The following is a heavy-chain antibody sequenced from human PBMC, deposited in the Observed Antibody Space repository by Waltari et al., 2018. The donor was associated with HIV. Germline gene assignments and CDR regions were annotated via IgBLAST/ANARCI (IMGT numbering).Heavy chain of an antibody. CDR2: IYYSGTT. D-gene: IGHD3-22*01. J-gene: IGHJ1*01. CDR1: GASISGGDSY. V-gene: IGHV4-30-4*01. Sequence: VHLQAWGQRLVNSSPTLSPPSPFPGASISGGDSYWGCTGKPHGRGLEWIGYIYYSGTTYYNPSLKSRLTISVDTSKNQFSLKLSSVTAADTAVYYCARGTYYYDRSGYYAEYFQHWGQGTLVTVSS. CDR3: ARGTYYYDRSGYYAEYFQH.